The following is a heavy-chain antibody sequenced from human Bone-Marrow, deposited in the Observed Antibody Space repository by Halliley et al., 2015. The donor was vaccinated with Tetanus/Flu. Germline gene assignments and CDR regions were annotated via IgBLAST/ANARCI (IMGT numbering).Heavy chain of an antibody. V-gene: IGHV4-39*01. D-gene: IGHD3-10*01. J-gene: IGHJ4*02. CDR2: IDKSGSP. CDR3: ARRGLSFDS. Sequence: KGVVFIGSIDKSGSPSNTPPLQGRVPISVDTSKNQFSLKVTSVIAADTAVYYCARRGLSFDSWGQGTLVTVSS.